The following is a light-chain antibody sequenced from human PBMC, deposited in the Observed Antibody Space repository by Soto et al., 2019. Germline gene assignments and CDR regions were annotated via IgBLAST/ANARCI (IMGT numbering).Light chain of an antibody. CDR1: QSIRSY. V-gene: IGKV1-39*01. CDR2: SAS. CDR3: QQSYSTPLT. Sequence: DIQMTQSPSSLSASVGDRVTITCRANQSIRSYLNWFQQEPRNAPKLLIYSASNLQSGVPSRFSVSGSGTDFTLTISSLLPEDFATYYSQQSYSTPLTLGGGTKVEIK. J-gene: IGKJ4*01.